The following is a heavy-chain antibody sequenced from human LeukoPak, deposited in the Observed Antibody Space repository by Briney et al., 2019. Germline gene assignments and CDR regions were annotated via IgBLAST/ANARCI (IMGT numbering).Heavy chain of an antibody. CDR2: ISGSGGST. D-gene: IGHD2-15*01. J-gene: IGHJ5*02. CDR3: AKSGTDIPRSQVWFDP. Sequence: GGSLRLSCAASGFTFSSYAMSWVRQAPGKGLEWVSAISGSGGSTYYADSVKGRFTISGDNSKNTLYLQMNSLRAEDTAVYYCAKSGTDIPRSQVWFDPWGQGTLVTVSS. CDR1: GFTFSSYA. V-gene: IGHV3-23*01.